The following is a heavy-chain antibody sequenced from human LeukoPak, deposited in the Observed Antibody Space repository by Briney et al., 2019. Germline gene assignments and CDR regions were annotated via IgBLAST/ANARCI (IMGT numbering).Heavy chain of an antibody. V-gene: IGHV3-21*01. Sequence: GGSLRLSCAASGFISSTYTMSWVRQAPGKGLEWVSSINSGSGHIYYADSVKGRFAISRDNAKNSLYLQMNSLRAADTAVYYCARPISSGVDYWGQGILVTVSS. J-gene: IGHJ4*02. CDR2: INSGSGHI. D-gene: IGHD3-10*01. CDR3: ARPISSGVDY. CDR1: GFISSTYT.